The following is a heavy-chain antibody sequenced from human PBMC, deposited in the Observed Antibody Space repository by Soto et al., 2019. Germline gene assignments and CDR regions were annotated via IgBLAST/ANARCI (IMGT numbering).Heavy chain of an antibody. Sequence: SETLSLTCTVSYGSISSSSYYWGFLHQPPGKGLEWIGIIYYSGSTYYNPSLKSRVTISVDTSKNQFSLKLSSVTAADTAVYYCARQDSVDIVATITLVDIWGQGTMVTVSS. J-gene: IGHJ3*02. CDR2: IYYSGST. CDR1: YGSISSSSYY. D-gene: IGHD5-12*01. V-gene: IGHV4-39*01. CDR3: ARQDSVDIVATITLVDI.